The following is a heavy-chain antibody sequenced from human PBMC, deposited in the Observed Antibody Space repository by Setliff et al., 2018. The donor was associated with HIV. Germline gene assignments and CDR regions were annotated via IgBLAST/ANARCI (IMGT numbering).Heavy chain of an antibody. CDR2: IYYTGRS. CDR3: ARGKKGIQLWSPRGFYFDY. J-gene: IGHJ4*02. V-gene: IGHV4-39*01. CDR1: GGSISSSDYY. D-gene: IGHD5-18*01. Sequence: SETLSLTCTVSGGSISSSDYYWGWIRQPPGKGLEWIGSIYYTGRSFHNPSLKSRITISVDTSRNQFFLNLNYATAADTAVYYCARGKKGIQLWSPRGFYFDYWGQGTLVTVSS.